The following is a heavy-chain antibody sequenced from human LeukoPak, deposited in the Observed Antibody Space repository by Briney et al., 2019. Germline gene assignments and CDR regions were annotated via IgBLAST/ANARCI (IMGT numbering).Heavy chain of an antibody. CDR3: ARRIAVAGHYFDY. D-gene: IGHD6-19*01. V-gene: IGHV4-39*01. J-gene: IGHJ4*02. Sequence: SETLSLTCTVSGGSISSSSYYWDWIRQPPGKGLEWIGSIYYSGSTYYNRSLKSRVTISVDTSKNQFSLKLSPVTAADTAVYYSARRIAVAGHYFDYWGQGTLVTVSS. CDR1: GGSISSSSYY. CDR2: IYYSGST.